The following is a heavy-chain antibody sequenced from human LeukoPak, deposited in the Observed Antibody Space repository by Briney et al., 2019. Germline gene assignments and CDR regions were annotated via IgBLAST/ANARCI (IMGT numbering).Heavy chain of an antibody. J-gene: IGHJ4*02. Sequence: PGGSLRLSCAASGFTFSSYWMHWVRQAPGKGLVWVSRINSDGSTTSYADSVKGRFTIPRDNAKNTLYLQMNSLRAEDTAVYYCARVAYYYDSSGYYFDYWGQGTLVTVSS. CDR1: GFTFSSYW. V-gene: IGHV3-74*01. CDR2: INSDGSTT. CDR3: ARVAYYYDSSGYYFDY. D-gene: IGHD3-22*01.